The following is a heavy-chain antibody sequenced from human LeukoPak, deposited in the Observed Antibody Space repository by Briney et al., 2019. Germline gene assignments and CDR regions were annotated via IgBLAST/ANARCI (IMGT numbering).Heavy chain of an antibody. V-gene: IGHV1-69*04. J-gene: IGHJ5*02. CDR3: AREDIVVVPAAIRGNWFDP. CDR2: VIPIFGIA. Sequence: ASVKVSCKASGGTFSSYAISWVRQAPGQGLEWMGRVIPIFGIANYAQKFQGRVTITADKSTSTAYMELSSLRSEDTAVYYCAREDIVVVPAAIRGNWFDPWGQGTQVTVSS. D-gene: IGHD2-2*02. CDR1: GGTFSSYA.